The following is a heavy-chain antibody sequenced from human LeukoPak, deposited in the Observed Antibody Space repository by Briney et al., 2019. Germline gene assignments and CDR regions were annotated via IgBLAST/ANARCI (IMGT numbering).Heavy chain of an antibody. J-gene: IGHJ6*03. CDR1: GYTFTGYY. Sequence: ASVKVSCKASGYTFTGYYMHWARQAPGQGLEWMGWINPNSGGTNYAQKFQGRVTMTRDTSISTAYMELSRLRSDDTAVYYCARDLKNTMVRGRYMDVWGKGTTVTVSS. CDR3: ARDLKNTMVRGRYMDV. D-gene: IGHD3-10*01. CDR2: INPNSGGT. V-gene: IGHV1-2*02.